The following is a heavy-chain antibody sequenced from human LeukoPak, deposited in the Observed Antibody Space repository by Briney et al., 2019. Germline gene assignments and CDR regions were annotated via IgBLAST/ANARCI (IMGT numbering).Heavy chain of an antibody. Sequence: SVKVSCKASGGTFSSYSISWVRQAPGQGLEWMGRIIPIFDIPNYAQKFQGRVTIAADKSTSTAYMGLSSLRSEDTAVYYCARDFKESKWNDAHWFDPWGQETLVTVSS. CDR2: IIPIFDIP. CDR1: GGTFSSYS. J-gene: IGHJ5*02. CDR3: ARDFKESKWNDAHWFDP. D-gene: IGHD1-20*01. V-gene: IGHV1-69*04.